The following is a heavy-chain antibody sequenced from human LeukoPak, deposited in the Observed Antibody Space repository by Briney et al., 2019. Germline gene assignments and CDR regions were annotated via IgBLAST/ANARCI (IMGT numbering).Heavy chain of an antibody. CDR2: INHSGYT. CDR1: GGSFSGFY. Sequence: PSETLSLTCGVDGGSFSGFYWSWIRQPPGKGLEWIGEINHSGYTNYNPSLKSRVTISVDTSKNQFSLKLSSVTAADTAVYYCARGGPKGYRVGYGYNWFDPWGQGTLVTVSS. V-gene: IGHV4-34*01. D-gene: IGHD1-26*01. CDR3: ARGGPKGYRVGYGYNWFDP. J-gene: IGHJ5*02.